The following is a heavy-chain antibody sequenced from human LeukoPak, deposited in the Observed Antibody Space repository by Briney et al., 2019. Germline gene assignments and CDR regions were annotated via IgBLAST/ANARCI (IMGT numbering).Heavy chain of an antibody. V-gene: IGHV3-21*01. CDR2: ISSSSSYI. CDR1: GFTFSSYS. CDR3: ARGCKQWLVRGYYFDY. J-gene: IGHJ4*02. Sequence: GGSLRLSCAASGFTFSSYSMNWVRQAPGKGLEWVSSISSSSSYIYYADSVKGRFTISRDNAKNSLYLQMNSLRAEDTAVYYCARGCKQWLVRGYYFDYWGQGTLVTVSS. D-gene: IGHD6-19*01.